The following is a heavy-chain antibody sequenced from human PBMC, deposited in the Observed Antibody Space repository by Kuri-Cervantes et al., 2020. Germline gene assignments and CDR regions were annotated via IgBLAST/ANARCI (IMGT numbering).Heavy chain of an antibody. Sequence: CLSCAASRFTFSSYSMNWDRQAPGKGMEWVSSISSSGSTRYYADSVKGRFTISRDNAKYSLYLQMNSLRAEETAVDYCYYSCWGSYYQDALDIWGQGTMVTVSS. J-gene: IGHJ3*02. CDR2: ISSSGSTR. V-gene: IGHV3-48*04. CDR1: RFTFSSYS. CDR3: YYSCWGSYYQDALDI. D-gene: IGHD3-10*01.